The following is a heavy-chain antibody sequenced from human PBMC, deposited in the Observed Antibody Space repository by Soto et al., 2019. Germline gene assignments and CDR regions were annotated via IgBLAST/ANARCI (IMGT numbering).Heavy chain of an antibody. D-gene: IGHD3-10*01. V-gene: IGHV1-46*03. CDR3: ARVKTYYGSGSYCLDV. J-gene: IGHJ6*04. CDR1: GYTFTGYY. CDR2: INPSGGST. Sequence: ASVKVSCKASGYTFTGYYMHWVRQAPGQGLEWMGIINPSGGSTSYAQKSQGRVTMTRDTSTSTVYMELSSLRSEDTAVYYCARVKTYYGSGSYCLDVWGKGTTVTVSS.